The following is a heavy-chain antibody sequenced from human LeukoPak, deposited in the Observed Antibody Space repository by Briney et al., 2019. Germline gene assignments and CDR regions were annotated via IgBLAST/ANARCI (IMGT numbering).Heavy chain of an antibody. CDR1: GFTFSSCA. CDR2: IRGSGGST. J-gene: IGHJ6*03. Sequence: GSLRLSCAASGFTFSSCAMTWVRQAPGKGLEWVSAIRGSGGSTYYTDSVRGRFTISRDSSKNTLYLQMNSLRAEDTAVYYCAKGDIGGSIYYYMDVWGKGTTVTVSS. CDR3: AKGDIGGSIYYYMDV. V-gene: IGHV3-23*01. D-gene: IGHD1-26*01.